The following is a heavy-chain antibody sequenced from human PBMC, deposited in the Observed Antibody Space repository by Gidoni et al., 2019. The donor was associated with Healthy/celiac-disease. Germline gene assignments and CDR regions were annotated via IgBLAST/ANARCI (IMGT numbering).Heavy chain of an antibody. Sequence: EVQLLESGGGLVQPGGSLRLSCAASGFTFRRYAMSWVRQAPGKGLEWVSAISGSGGSTYYADSVKGRFTISRDNSKNTLYLQMNSLRAEDTAVYYCAKDSAVAGTTYYYGMDVWGQGTTVTVSS. D-gene: IGHD6-19*01. J-gene: IGHJ6*02. V-gene: IGHV3-23*01. CDR1: GFTFRRYA. CDR2: ISGSGGST. CDR3: AKDSAVAGTTYYYGMDV.